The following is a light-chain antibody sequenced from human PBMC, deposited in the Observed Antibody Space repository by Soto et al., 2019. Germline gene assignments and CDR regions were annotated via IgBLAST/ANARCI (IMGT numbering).Light chain of an antibody. Sequence: AIQISHSPSSLSASVVDRVTITFLASQGIRNELGWYQQKPGRAPKLLIYAAATLQGGVPSRFSGSGSGTDFALTISSLQPEDFATYYCLKDNNYPRNFGQGTKVDIK. J-gene: IGKJ1*01. CDR3: LKDNNYPRN. CDR2: AAA. CDR1: QGIRNE. V-gene: IGKV1-6*01.